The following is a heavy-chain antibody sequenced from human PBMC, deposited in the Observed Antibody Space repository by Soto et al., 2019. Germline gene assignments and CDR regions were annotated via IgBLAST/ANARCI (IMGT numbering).Heavy chain of an antibody. Sequence: SETLSLTCAVYGGSFSGYYWSWIRQPPGKGLEWIGEINHSGSTNYNPSLKSRVTISVDTSKNQFSLKLSSVTAADTAVYYCARVGVAAAGTDYYYYMDVWGKGTTVTVSS. CDR1: GGSFSGYY. J-gene: IGHJ6*03. CDR3: ARVGVAAAGTDYYYYMDV. CDR2: INHSGST. D-gene: IGHD6-13*01. V-gene: IGHV4-34*01.